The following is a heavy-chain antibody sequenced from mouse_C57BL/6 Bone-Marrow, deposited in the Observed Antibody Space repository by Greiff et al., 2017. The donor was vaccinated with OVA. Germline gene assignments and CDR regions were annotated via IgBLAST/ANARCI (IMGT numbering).Heavy chain of an antibody. CDR2: IHPNSGST. CDR3: ARCGSSPYWYFDV. D-gene: IGHD1-1*01. V-gene: IGHV1-64*01. CDR1: GYTFTSYW. J-gene: IGHJ1*03. Sequence: QVQLQQPGAELVKPGASVKLSCKASGYTFTSYWMHWVKQRPGQGLEWIGMIHPNSGSTNYNEKFKSKATLTVDKSSSTAYMQLSSLTSEDSAVYYCARCGSSPYWYFDVWGTGTTVTVSS.